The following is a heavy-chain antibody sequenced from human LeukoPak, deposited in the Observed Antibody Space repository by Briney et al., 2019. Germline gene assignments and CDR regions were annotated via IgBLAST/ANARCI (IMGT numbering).Heavy chain of an antibody. Sequence: GGSLRLSCAASGFTFSSYAMSWVRQAPGKGLVWVSRINSDGSSTSYADSVKGRFTISRDNAKNTLYLQMNSLRAEDTAVYYCARAEFEGATKGGYYFDYWGQGTLVTVSS. CDR3: ARAEFEGATKGGYYFDY. CDR2: INSDGSST. CDR1: GFTFSSYA. V-gene: IGHV3-74*01. D-gene: IGHD1-26*01. J-gene: IGHJ4*02.